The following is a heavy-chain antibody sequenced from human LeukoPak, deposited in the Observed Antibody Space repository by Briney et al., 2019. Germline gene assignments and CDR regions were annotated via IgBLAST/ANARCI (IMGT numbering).Heavy chain of an antibody. CDR3: ARGDNWGVEDY. CDR1: GYTFSSCA. V-gene: IGHV1-3*01. Sequence: ASVKVSCKASGYTFSSCAINWVRQAPGQRLEWMGWINAGNGNTKYSQKFQGRVTITRDTSASTAYMELSSLRSEDTAVYYCARGDNWGVEDYWGQGTLVTVSS. D-gene: IGHD3-16*01. J-gene: IGHJ4*02. CDR2: INAGNGNT.